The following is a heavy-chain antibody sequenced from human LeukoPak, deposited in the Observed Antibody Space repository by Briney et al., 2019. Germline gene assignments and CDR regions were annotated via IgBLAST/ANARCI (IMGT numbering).Heavy chain of an antibody. CDR2: IYAGGNT. CDR1: GFTISSNY. CDR3: ARGFNRGFDP. D-gene: IGHD1-14*01. V-gene: IGHV3-53*01. Sequence: GGSLRLSCVASGFTISSNYMNWVRQAPGKGLEWVSVIYAGGNTYYADSVKGRFTFPRDNSKNTLYLQMSSLRAEDTAIYYCARGFNRGFDPWGQGTLVTVSS. J-gene: IGHJ5*02.